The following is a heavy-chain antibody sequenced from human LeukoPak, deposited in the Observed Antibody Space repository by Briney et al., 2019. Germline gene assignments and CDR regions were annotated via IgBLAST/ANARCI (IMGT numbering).Heavy chain of an antibody. CDR3: ARSWAGMYYPFYYFDY. J-gene: IGHJ4*02. Sequence: SETLSLTCTVSGGSISSGGHYWSWIRQPPGKGLEWIAEINHRGSTHYNPSLKSRVNISADTSKSQFSLNLDSVTAADTAVYYCARSWAGMYYPFYYFDYWARDPWSPSPQ. CDR1: GGSISSGGHY. D-gene: IGHD2-8*01. V-gene: IGHV4-39*07. CDR2: INHRGST.